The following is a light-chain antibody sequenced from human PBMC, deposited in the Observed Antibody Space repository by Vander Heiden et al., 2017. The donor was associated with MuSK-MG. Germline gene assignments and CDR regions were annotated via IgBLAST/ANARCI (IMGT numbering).Light chain of an antibody. CDR3: SSQSRNSKLDG. CDR2: VVN. CDR1: SSDIGDYNS. J-gene: IGLJ1*01. V-gene: IGLV2-14*03. Sequence: QPALAQPASASGSPGQSITISCTGSSSDIGDYNSVSWYQHHPGKAPIRRRYVVNNRPSGVSDRFSGSKSDNTASPTTSVLQAEDGADYYGSSQSRNSKLDGCGTGTKVT.